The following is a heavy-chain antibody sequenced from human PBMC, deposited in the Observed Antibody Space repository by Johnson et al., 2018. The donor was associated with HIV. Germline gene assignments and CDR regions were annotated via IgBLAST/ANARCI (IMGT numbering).Heavy chain of an antibody. CDR2: VNWNGGRT. V-gene: IGHV3-20*04. J-gene: IGHJ3*02. Sequence: VQLVESGGGMVRPGGSLRLSCAASGFIFNDYVMNWVRQAPGKGLEWVSGVNWNGGRTGYADSVKGRFTISRDNAKNSLYLQMKSLRAEDTALYYCASHRSIAADDAFDIWGQGTMVTVSS. CDR1: GFIFNDYV. D-gene: IGHD6-13*01. CDR3: ASHRSIAADDAFDI.